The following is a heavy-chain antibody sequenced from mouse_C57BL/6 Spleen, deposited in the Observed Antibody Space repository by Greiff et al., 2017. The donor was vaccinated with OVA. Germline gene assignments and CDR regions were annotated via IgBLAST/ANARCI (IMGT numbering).Heavy chain of an antibody. Sequence: VQLQQSGPELVKPGASVKISCKASGYAFSSSWMNWVKQRPGKGLEWIGRIYPGDGDTNYNGKFKGKATLTADKSSSTAYMQLSSLTSEDSAVYFCARSQLGRNYAMDYWGQGTSVTVSS. V-gene: IGHV1-82*01. D-gene: IGHD4-1*02. CDR1: GYAFSSSW. CDR2: IYPGDGDT. CDR3: ARSQLGRNYAMDY. J-gene: IGHJ4*01.